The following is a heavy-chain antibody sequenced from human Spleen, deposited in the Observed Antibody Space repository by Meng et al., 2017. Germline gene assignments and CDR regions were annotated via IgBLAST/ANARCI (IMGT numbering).Heavy chain of an antibody. J-gene: IGHJ4*02. Sequence: QGHLVQAGAEVKKPGSSVKVSCKASGATFSSYAITWVRQAPGQGLEWMGGGIPIFGTPKYAQKFQGRVTITADKSTSTVYMELSSLRSEDTALYFCARISWTRYYFDYWGQGTLVTVSS. CDR1: GATFSSYA. CDR3: ARISWTRYYFDY. CDR2: GIPIFGTP. V-gene: IGHV1-69*06. D-gene: IGHD3/OR15-3a*01.